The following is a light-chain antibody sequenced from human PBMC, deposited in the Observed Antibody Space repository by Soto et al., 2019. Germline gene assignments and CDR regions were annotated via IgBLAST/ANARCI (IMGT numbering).Light chain of an antibody. V-gene: IGKV1-27*01. CDR3: QKFNTAPRS. CDR1: QDISVY. Sequence: DIPMTQSPSSLSASVGDRVTITCRASQDISVYLAWYQQKPGKVPKLLIYSASTLQSRVPSRFSGSGSGTDFTLTISSLQPEDVATYYCQKFNTAPRSFGQGTRLEIK. J-gene: IGKJ5*01. CDR2: SAS.